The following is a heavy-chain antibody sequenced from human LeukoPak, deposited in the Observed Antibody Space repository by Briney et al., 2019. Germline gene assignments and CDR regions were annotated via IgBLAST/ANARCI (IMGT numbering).Heavy chain of an antibody. V-gene: IGHV3-21*01. CDR1: GFTFNSYS. Sequence: GGSLRLFCEASGFTFNSYSLDWVRQAPGKGLEWVSSISSSSSYIYYADSVKGRFTISRDNAKNSLYLQMNSLRAEDTAVYYCARAITIKVVSSDAFDIWGQGTMVTVSS. CDR3: ARAITIKVVSSDAFDI. CDR2: ISSSSSYI. D-gene: IGHD3-22*01. J-gene: IGHJ3*02.